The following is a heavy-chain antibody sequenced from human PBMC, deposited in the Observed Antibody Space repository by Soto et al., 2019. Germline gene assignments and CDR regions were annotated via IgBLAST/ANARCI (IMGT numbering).Heavy chain of an antibody. D-gene: IGHD1-26*01. CDR1: GFTFSSYS. CDR3: GKMRSRGSYGALEL. Sequence: PGGSLRLSCAASGFTFSSYSMNWVRQAPGQGLEWVSSISSSSSYIYYADSVKGRFTISRDNAKNSLYLQMNSLRAEDTDVSSCGKMRSRGSYGALELSGQGITVNVAS. CDR2: ISSSSSYI. V-gene: IGHV3-21*01. J-gene: IGHJ3*01.